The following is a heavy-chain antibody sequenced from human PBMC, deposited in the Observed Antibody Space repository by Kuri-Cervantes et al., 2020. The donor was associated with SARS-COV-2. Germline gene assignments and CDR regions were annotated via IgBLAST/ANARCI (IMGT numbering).Heavy chain of an antibody. V-gene: IGHV4-34*01. J-gene: IGHJ6*02. CDR1: GGSFSGYY. Sequence: SETLSLTCAFYGGSFSGYYWSWIRQPPGKGLEWIGEINHSGSTNYNPSLKSRVTISVDTSKNQFSLKLSSVTAADTAVYYCARSPRCSSTSCRYYYYGMDVWGQGTTVTVSS. CDR3: ARSPRCSSTSCRYYYYGMDV. D-gene: IGHD2-2*01. CDR2: INHSGST.